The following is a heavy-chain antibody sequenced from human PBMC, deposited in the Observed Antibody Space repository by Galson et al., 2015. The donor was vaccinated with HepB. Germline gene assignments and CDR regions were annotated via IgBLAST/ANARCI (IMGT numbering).Heavy chain of an antibody. CDR1: GFTFSDYY. V-gene: IGHV3-11*01. CDR3: ARAALGWFDP. CDR2: ISGTGSII. J-gene: IGHJ5*02. Sequence: SLRLSCAASGFTFSDYYMSWVRQAPGKGLEWVSSISGTGSIIYYAYSVKGRFTMSRDNAKNSLSMEMNSLRAEDTAVYYCARAALGWFDPWGQGTLVTVSS. D-gene: IGHD6-25*01.